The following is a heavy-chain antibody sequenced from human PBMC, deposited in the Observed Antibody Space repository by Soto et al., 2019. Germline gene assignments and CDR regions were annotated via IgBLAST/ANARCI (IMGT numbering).Heavy chain of an antibody. J-gene: IGHJ6*02. V-gene: IGHV3-73*02. Sequence: EVQLVESGGGLVQPGGSLKLSCAASGFTFSDSGIHWVRQAPGKGLEWVGRISTKPNNYATEYAASVKGRFTISRDDSENTAYLHMNSLKTEDTAVYYCSRPPAGSWCFYGMDVWGQGTTVTVSS. CDR2: ISTKPNNYAT. D-gene: IGHD2-15*01. CDR1: GFTFSDSG. CDR3: SRPPAGSWCFYGMDV.